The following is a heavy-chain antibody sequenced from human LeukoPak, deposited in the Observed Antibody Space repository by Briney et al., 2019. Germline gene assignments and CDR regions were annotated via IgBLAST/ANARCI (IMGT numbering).Heavy chain of an antibody. CDR2: IYHSGST. Sequence: SETLSLTCAVSGGSISSGGYSWSWLRQPPGKGLEWIGYIYHSGSTYYNPSLKSRVTISVDRSKNQFSLKLSSVTAADTAVYYCARGSSPSPVYYWGQGTLVTVSS. CDR1: GGSISSGGYS. D-gene: IGHD6-13*01. CDR3: ARGSSPSPVYY. J-gene: IGHJ4*02. V-gene: IGHV4-30-2*01.